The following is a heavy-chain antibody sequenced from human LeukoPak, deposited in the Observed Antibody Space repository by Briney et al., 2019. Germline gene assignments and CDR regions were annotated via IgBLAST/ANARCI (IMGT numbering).Heavy chain of an antibody. CDR2: IYPGYSDT. V-gene: IGHV5-51*01. CDR3: AGFALSSSLDY. CDR1: GYRLTNNW. D-gene: IGHD6-13*01. Sequence: GASLQISCKVSGYRLTNNWIGWARQVPGKGLEWMGIIYPGYSDTRYSPSFQGQVTFSVDTSTSTVYLQWSSLKASDTAIYYCAGFALSSSLDYWGQGTLVTVSP. J-gene: IGHJ4*02.